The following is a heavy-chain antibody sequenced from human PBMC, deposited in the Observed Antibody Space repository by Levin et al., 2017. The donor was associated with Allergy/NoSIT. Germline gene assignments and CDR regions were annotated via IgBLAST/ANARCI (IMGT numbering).Heavy chain of an antibody. J-gene: IGHJ6*02. CDR2: IIPIFGTA. Sequence: SVKVSCKASGGTFSSYAISWVRQAPGQGLEWMGGIIPIFGTANYAQKFQGRVTITADESTSTAYMELSSLRSEDTAVYYCARSMIVVDRKYYYYYGMDGWGQGTTVTVSS. CDR1: GGTFSSYA. CDR3: ARSMIVVDRKYYYYYGMDG. D-gene: IGHD3-22*01. V-gene: IGHV1-69*13.